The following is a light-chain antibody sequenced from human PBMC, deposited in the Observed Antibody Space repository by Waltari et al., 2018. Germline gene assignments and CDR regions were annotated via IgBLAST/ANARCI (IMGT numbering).Light chain of an antibody. J-gene: IGKJ5*01. CDR1: QTVMYFSNNKDY. Sequence: DIVMTQSPDSLAVSLGERATINCKSSQTVMYFSNNKDYLAWYQQKPGQPPKLLIYWASTRESGVHDRFSGSGSATNFTLTINSLQAEDVAVYWCQQYITSPVTFGQGTRLEIK. CDR2: WAS. CDR3: QQYITSPVT. V-gene: IGKV4-1*01.